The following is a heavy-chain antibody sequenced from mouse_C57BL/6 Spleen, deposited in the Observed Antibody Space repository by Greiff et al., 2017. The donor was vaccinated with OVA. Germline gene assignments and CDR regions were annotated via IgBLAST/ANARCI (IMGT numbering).Heavy chain of an antibody. V-gene: IGHV1-52*01. Sequence: QVQLQQPGAELVRPGSSVKLSCKASGYTFTSYWMHWVKQRPIQGLEWIGNIDPSDSETHYNQKFKDKDSLTVDKSSSTAYMQLSSLTSEDSAVYYCARKIYFYGGGWCDVWGTGTTGTVSS. CDR3: ARKIYFYGGGWCDV. CDR2: IDPSDSET. J-gene: IGHJ1*03. CDR1: GYTFTSYW. D-gene: IGHD1-1*02.